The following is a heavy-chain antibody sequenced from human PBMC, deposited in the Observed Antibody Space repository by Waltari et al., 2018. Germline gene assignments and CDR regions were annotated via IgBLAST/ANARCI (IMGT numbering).Heavy chain of an antibody. Sequence: EVQLVETGGGLIQPGGSLRLSCAASGFTVSSNYMSWVRQAPGKGLEWASVIYSGGSTYYADSVKGRFTIARDNSKNTLYLQMNSLRAEDTAVYYCARVLRGSDYYYYYYMDVWGKGTTVTVSS. D-gene: IGHD2-21*02. J-gene: IGHJ6*03. CDR1: GFTVSSNY. CDR3: ARVLRGSDYYYYYYMDV. CDR2: IYSGGST. V-gene: IGHV3-53*02.